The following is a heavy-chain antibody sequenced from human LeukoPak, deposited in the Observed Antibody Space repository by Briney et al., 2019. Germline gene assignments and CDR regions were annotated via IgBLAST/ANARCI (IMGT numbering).Heavy chain of an antibody. CDR1: GFTFSSYA. J-gene: IGHJ5*02. D-gene: IGHD6-19*01. CDR2: ISGSAGST. Sequence: PGGSLRLSCAASGFTFSSYAMSWVRQAPGKGLEWVSAISGSAGSTYYADSVKGRFTISRDNSKNSLYLQMNSLRAEDTAVYYCARNHELAVAGYNWFDPWGQGTLVTVSS. V-gene: IGHV3-23*01. CDR3: ARNHELAVAGYNWFDP.